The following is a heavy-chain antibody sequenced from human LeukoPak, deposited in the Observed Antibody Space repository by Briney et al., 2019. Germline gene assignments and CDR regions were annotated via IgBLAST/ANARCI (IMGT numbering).Heavy chain of an antibody. J-gene: IGHJ6*02. CDR3: ARDSIGFSYYYYGMDV. CDR1: GFTFSSYS. Sequence: GGSLRPSCAASGFTFSSYSMNWVRQAPGKGLEWVSSISSSSSYIYYADSVKGRFTISRDNAKNSLYLQMNSLRAEDTAVYYCARDSIGFSYYYYGMDVGGQGTTVTVSS. V-gene: IGHV3-21*01. D-gene: IGHD2/OR15-2a*01. CDR2: ISSSSSYI.